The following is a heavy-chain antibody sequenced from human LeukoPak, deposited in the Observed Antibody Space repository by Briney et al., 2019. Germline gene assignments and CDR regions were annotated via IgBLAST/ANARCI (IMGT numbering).Heavy chain of an antibody. J-gene: IGHJ4*02. CDR3: VSFYETY. CDR2: INSDGSWA. D-gene: IGHD2-2*01. V-gene: IGHV3-74*01. CDR1: GNYW. Sequence: GRSLRLSCAASGNYWMHWVRQAPGKGLVWVSHINSDGSWASYADSVKGRFTISKDNAKNTVYLQMNNLRAEDAAVYYCVSFYETYWGRGTLVTVSS.